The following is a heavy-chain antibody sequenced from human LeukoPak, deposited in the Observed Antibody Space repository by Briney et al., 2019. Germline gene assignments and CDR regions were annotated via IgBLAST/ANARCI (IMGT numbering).Heavy chain of an antibody. CDR1: GGTFSSYA. Sequence: SVKVSCKASGGTFSSYAISWVRQAPGQGLEWMGGIIPIFGTANYAQKFQGRVTITADESTSSAYMELSGLRSEDTAVYYCARGGLRALKFDYWGQGTLVTVSS. D-gene: IGHD3-16*01. CDR3: ARGGLRALKFDY. V-gene: IGHV1-69*13. J-gene: IGHJ4*02. CDR2: IIPIFGTA.